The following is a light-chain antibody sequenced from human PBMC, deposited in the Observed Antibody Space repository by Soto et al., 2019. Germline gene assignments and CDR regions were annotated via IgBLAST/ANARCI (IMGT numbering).Light chain of an antibody. Sequence: IVLTQYPFTLSLSVGERAPLSCRASQSVSSSYLAWYQQKPGQAPRLLIYGASSRATGIPDRFSGSGSGTDFTLTISRLEPEDFAVYYCQQYGSSPITLGQRARLVI. CDR2: GAS. CDR3: QQYGSSPIT. CDR1: QSVSSSY. J-gene: IGKJ5*01. V-gene: IGKV3-20*01.